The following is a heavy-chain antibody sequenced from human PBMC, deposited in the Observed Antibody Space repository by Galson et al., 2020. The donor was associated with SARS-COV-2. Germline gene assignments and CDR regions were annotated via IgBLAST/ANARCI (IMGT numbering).Heavy chain of an antibody. CDR3: ARDKGSGFQMHWYFDL. Sequence: GGSLRLSCAASALTVSSNHMIWVRQAPGKGLEWVSSIAGSGAYKYYADSMKGRFTISRDNAKNSVYLQLNSLRDEDTAVYYCARDKGSGFQMHWYFDLWGRGSLVSVSS. J-gene: IGHJ2*01. CDR2: IAGSGAYK. CDR1: ALTVSSNH. D-gene: IGHD3-22*01. V-gene: IGHV3-21*01.